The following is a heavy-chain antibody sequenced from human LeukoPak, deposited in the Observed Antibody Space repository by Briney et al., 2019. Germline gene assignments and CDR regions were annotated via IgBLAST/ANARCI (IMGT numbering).Heavy chain of an antibody. CDR2: TYYRSKWYN. V-gene: IGHV6-1*01. Sequence: SQTLSLTCAISGDSVSSNSAAWNWIRQSPSRGLEWLGRTYYRSKWYNDYAVSVKSRITINPDTSKNQFSLQLNSVTAADTAVYYCASSGPYASGSWRPLGQGTLVTVSS. D-gene: IGHD3-10*01. CDR1: GDSVSSNSAA. J-gene: IGHJ5*02. CDR3: ASSGPYASGSWRP.